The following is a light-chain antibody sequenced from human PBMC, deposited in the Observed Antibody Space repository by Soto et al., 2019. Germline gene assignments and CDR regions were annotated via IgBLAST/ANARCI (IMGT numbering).Light chain of an antibody. V-gene: IGKV3-11*01. CDR2: DAS. J-gene: IGKJ5*01. CDR3: QQRTNWPPPFT. Sequence: EVVLTQSPATLSLSPGERATLSCRASQNIASYLAWYQQKPGQAPRLLIYDASNRATGIPARFSGSGSGTDFTPTISSLEPEDFAVYYCQQRTNWPPPFTFGQGTRLEIK. CDR1: QNIASY.